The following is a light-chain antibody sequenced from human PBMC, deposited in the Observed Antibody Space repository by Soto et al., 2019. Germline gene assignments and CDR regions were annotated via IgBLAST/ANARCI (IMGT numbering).Light chain of an antibody. CDR1: KLGDKY. V-gene: IGLV3-1*01. CDR3: QACDTSTVI. Sequence: SYELTQPPSVSVSPGQTASITCSGDKLGDKYASWYQQRPGQSPVLVIYEDTKRPSGIPERFSGSNSGKTATLTISRTQAVDEADYYCQACDTSTVIFGGGTQLTVL. J-gene: IGLJ2*01. CDR2: EDT.